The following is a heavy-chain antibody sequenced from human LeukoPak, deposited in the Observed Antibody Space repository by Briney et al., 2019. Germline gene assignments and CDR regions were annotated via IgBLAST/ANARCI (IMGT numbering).Heavy chain of an antibody. V-gene: IGHV1-46*01. CDR3: AREHSSGWYRDYFDY. Sequence: GASVKVSCKASGYTFTSYYMHWVRQAPGQGLEWMGIINPSGGSTSYAQKFQGRVTMTRDMSTSTVYMELSSLRSEDTAVYYCAREHSSGWYRDYFDYWGQGTLVTVSS. CDR1: GYTFTSYY. CDR2: INPSGGST. D-gene: IGHD6-19*01. J-gene: IGHJ4*02.